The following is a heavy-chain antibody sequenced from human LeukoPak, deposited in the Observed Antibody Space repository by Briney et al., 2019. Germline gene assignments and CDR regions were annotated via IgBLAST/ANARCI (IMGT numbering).Heavy chain of an antibody. D-gene: IGHD3-3*01. CDR3: ARGNIREWPLDY. J-gene: IGHJ4*01. CDR1: GYTFITYD. Sequence: GASVKVSCKVSGYTFITYDIHWVRQAPGQRLEWMGRVNSYIGDTNYSQNFQGRVTITRDISANTAYMELSSLTSEDTAVYYCARGNIREWPLDYWGQGVLVTVFS. V-gene: IGHV1-3*04. CDR2: VNSYIGDT.